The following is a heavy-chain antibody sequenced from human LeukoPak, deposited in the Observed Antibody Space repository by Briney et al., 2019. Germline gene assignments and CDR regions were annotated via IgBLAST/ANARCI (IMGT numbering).Heavy chain of an antibody. D-gene: IGHD1-26*01. V-gene: IGHV3-15*01. CDR1: GFTFTDAW. CDR2: IKRKSDGLTT. CDR3: TTDRLVGAIGY. J-gene: IGHJ4*02. Sequence: GGSLRLSCAASGFTFTDAWMSWVRQAPGKGLEWVGRIKRKSDGLTTDYVAPVKGRFTISRDDSKNTVYLQMNSLKTEDTAVYYCTTDRLVGAIGYWGQGTLVTVSS.